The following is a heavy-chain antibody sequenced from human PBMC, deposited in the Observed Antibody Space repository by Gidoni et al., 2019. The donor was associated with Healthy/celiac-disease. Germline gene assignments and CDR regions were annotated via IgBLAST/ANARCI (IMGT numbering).Heavy chain of an antibody. CDR2: IYYSGST. V-gene: IGHV4-59*01. CDR3: ARGYGSGSYSLDY. D-gene: IGHD3-10*01. CDR1: GGSISSYY. Sequence: QVQLPESGPGLVKPSATLSLTCTVSGGSISSYYWSWIRQPPGKGLEWIGYIYYSGSTNYNPSLKSRVTISVDTSKNQFSLKLSSVTAADTAVYYCARGYGSGSYSLDYWGQGTLVTVSS. J-gene: IGHJ4*02.